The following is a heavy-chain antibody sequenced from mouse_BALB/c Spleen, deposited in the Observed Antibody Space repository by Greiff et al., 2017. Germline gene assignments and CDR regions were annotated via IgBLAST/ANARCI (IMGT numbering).Heavy chain of an antibody. CDR3: ASEGGNYVDWFAY. V-gene: IGHV5-6-3*01. CDR1: GFTFSSYG. D-gene: IGHD2-1*01. Sequence: EVQLVESGGGLVQPGGSLKLSCAASGFTFSSYGMSWVRQTPDKRLELVATINSNGGSTYYPDSVKGRFTISRDNAKNTLYLQMSSLKSEDTAMYYCASEGGNYVDWFAYWGQGTLVTVSA. J-gene: IGHJ3*01. CDR2: INSNGGST.